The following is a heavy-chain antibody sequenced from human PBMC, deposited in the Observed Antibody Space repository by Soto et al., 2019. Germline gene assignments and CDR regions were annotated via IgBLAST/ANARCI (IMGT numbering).Heavy chain of an antibody. J-gene: IGHJ4*02. CDR3: TRGGDAYKNGH. V-gene: IGHV4-30-4*02. D-gene: IGHD2-21*01. Sequence: PSETLSLTCTVSGGSISSGDYYWSWIRQPPGKGLEWIGYIYYSGSTYYNPSLKSRVTISVDTSKNQFSLKLTSVNAADTAVYYCTRGGDAYKNGHWGQGTLVTVSS. CDR2: IYYSGST. CDR1: GGSISSGDYY.